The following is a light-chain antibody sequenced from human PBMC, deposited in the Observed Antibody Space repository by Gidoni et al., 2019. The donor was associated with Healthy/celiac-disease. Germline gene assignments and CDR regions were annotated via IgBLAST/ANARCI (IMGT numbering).Light chain of an antibody. CDR3: QQSYSTPS. CDR1: QSISSY. CDR2: AAS. V-gene: IGKV1-39*01. Sequence: IQMTQSPSSLSASVGDRVTITCLASQSISSYLNWYQQKPGKAPKLLIYAASSLQSGVPSRFSGSGSGTDFTLTISSLQREDFATYYCQQSYSTPSFGQXTRLEIK. J-gene: IGKJ5*01.